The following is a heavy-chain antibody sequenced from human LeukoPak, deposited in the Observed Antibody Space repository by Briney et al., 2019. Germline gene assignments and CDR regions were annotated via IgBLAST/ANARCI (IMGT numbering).Heavy chain of an antibody. CDR3: ARETTHYDILTGYYNWFDP. Sequence: ASVKVSCKASGYTFTSYGISWVRQAPGQGLEWMGWISAYNGNTNYAQKLQGRVTMTTDTSTSTAYMELRSLRSDDTAVYYCARETTHYDILTGYYNWFDPWGQGTLVTVSS. V-gene: IGHV1-18*01. D-gene: IGHD3-9*01. J-gene: IGHJ5*02. CDR1: GYTFTSYG. CDR2: ISAYNGNT.